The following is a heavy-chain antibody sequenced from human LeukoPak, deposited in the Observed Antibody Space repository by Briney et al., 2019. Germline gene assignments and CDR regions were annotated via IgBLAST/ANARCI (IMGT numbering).Heavy chain of an antibody. V-gene: IGHV4-34*01. Sequence: SETLSLTCTVYGGSFSGYYWSWIRQPPGRGLEWIGEINHSGSINYNPSLKRRVTISVDTSKNQFSLKLSSVTAADTAVYYCARARSGKWGFDYWGQGTLVTVSS. CDR1: GGSFSGYY. J-gene: IGHJ4*02. D-gene: IGHD1-26*01. CDR2: INHSGSI. CDR3: ARARSGKWGFDY.